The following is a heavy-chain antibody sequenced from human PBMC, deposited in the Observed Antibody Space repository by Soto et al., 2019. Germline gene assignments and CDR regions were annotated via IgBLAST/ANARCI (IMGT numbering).Heavy chain of an antibody. CDR3: ARSLGYCSSTSCYLNYYYYMDV. J-gene: IGHJ6*03. Sequence: SETLSLTCTVSGGSISSYYWSWIRQPPGKGLEWIGYIYYSGSTNYNPSLKSRVTISVDTSKNQFSLKLSSVTAADTAVYYCARSLGYCSSTSCYLNYYYYMDVWGKGTTVT. CDR2: IYYSGST. D-gene: IGHD2-2*01. CDR1: GGSISSYY. V-gene: IGHV4-59*08.